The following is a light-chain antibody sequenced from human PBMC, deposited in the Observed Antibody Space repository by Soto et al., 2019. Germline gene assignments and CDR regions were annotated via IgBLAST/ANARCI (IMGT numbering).Light chain of an antibody. Sequence: DVVMPQSPLPLPVTLGQPASISCKSMQSLLHIAGETFLFWYLQKPGQSPQLLIYEVSTRVSGVPDRFSGSGSGTDFTLEISRVETDDVGIYYCMQSIQVRPITFGQGTRLEIK. J-gene: IGKJ5*01. CDR3: MQSIQVRPIT. CDR1: QSLLHIAGETF. CDR2: EVS. V-gene: IGKV2D-29*02.